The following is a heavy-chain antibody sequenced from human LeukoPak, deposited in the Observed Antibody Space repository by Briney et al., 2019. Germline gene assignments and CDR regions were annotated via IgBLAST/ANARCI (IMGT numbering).Heavy chain of an antibody. D-gene: IGHD2-2*01. J-gene: IGHJ4*02. CDR3: AKGARICSSTSCYLGGIDY. Sequence: GGSLRLSCAASGFTFSSYAMHWVRQAPGKGLEWVSGISWNSGSIGYADSVKGRFTISRDSAKNSLYLQINSLRAEDTALYYCAKGARICSSTSCYLGGIDYWGQGTLVTVSS. V-gene: IGHV3-9*01. CDR1: GFTFSSYA. CDR2: ISWNSGSI.